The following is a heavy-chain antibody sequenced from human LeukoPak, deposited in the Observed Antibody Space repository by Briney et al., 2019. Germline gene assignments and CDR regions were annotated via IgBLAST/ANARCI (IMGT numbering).Heavy chain of an antibody. CDR2: IRYNGSNK. CDR3: AKAGSIRFDY. CDR1: GFTFSSYG. J-gene: IGHJ4*02. Sequence: GGSLRLSCAASGFTFSSYGMHWVRQAPGKGLEWVAFIRYNGSNKYYADSVKGRFTISRDDSKNTLYLQVNSLRAEDTAVYYCAKAGSIRFDYWGQGTPVTVSS. V-gene: IGHV3-30*02. D-gene: IGHD1-26*01.